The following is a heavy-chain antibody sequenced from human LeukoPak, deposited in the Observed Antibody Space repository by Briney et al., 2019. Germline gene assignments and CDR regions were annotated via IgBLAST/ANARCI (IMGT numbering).Heavy chain of an antibody. V-gene: IGHV3-7*03. D-gene: IGHD4-17*01. J-gene: IGHJ5*02. CDR3: TNPPTVTQTRFDP. Sequence: GGSLRLSCAASEFTFSTYWMSWVRQAPGKGLEWVADIKQDGSEKYYVHSVKGRFTISRQNAKNSLFLQMNSLRAEDTAVYYCTNPPTVTQTRFDPWGQGTLVTVSS. CDR2: IKQDGSEK. CDR1: EFTFSTYW.